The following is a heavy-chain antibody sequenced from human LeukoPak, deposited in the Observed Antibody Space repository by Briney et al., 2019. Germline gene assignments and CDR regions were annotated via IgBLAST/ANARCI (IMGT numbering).Heavy chain of an antibody. Sequence: GESLKISCKGSGYSFTSYWIGWVRQMPGKGLEWMGIIYPGDSDTRYSPSFQGQVIISADKSISTAYLQWSSLKASDTAVYYCARHRFSLPVKRWLQEPYYFDYWGQGTLVTVSS. V-gene: IGHV5-51*01. J-gene: IGHJ4*02. CDR2: IYPGDSDT. CDR3: ARHRFSLPVKRWLQEPYYFDY. CDR1: GYSFTSYW. D-gene: IGHD5-24*01.